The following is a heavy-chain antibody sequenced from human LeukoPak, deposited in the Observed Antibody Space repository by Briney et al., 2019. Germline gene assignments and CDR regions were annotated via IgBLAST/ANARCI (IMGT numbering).Heavy chain of an antibody. J-gene: IGHJ4*02. Sequence: SVKVSCKGSGYTLSNHAFSWVRQAPGQGLEWMGGIIPIFGTANYAQKFQGRVTITADESTSTAYMELSSLRSEDTAVYYCARDLRYFVSWGQGTLVTVSS. V-gene: IGHV1-69*13. CDR2: IIPIFGTA. CDR3: ARDLRYFVS. D-gene: IGHD3-9*01. CDR1: GYTLSNHA.